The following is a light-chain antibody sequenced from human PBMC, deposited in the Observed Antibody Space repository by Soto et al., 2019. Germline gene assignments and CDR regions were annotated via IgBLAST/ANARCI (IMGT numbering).Light chain of an antibody. CDR3: LQVKSFPRT. J-gene: IGKJ1*01. CDR1: QDINSR. Sequence: DIQMTQSPSTLSASVGDRVTITCRASQDINSRLAWFQQKPGRAPKYLIQAASILQSGFPSRFAGSGSGTDFTLTINTLQPEDFATYYCLQVKSFPRTFGQGTKVDIK. CDR2: AAS. V-gene: IGKV1-12*01.